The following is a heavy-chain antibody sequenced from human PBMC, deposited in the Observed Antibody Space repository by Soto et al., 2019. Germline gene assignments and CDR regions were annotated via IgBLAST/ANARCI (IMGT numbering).Heavy chain of an antibody. Sequence: QVQLQESGPGLVKPSETLSLTCTVSGGSISSYYWSWIRQPPGKGLEWIGYIYYSGSTNYNPSLKSRVTISVDTSKNQFSLKLSAVPAADTAVYYCASAMGGGSSWYGGGDYWCQGTLVTLSS. J-gene: IGHJ4*02. V-gene: IGHV4-59*01. D-gene: IGHD6-13*01. CDR3: ASAMGGGSSWYGGGDY. CDR1: GGSISSYY. CDR2: IYYSGST.